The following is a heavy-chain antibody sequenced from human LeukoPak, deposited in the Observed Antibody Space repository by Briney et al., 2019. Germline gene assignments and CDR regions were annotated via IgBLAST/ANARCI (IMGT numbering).Heavy chain of an antibody. D-gene: IGHD2-2*01. V-gene: IGHV4-38-2*01. CDR3: ARRPVPAHFDY. Sequence: NPSETLSLTCAVSGYSISSGYYWGWIRQPPEKGLEWIGSIYHSGSTYYNPSLKSRVTISVDTSKNQFSLKLSSVTAADTAVYYCARRPVPAHFDYWGQGTLVTVSS. J-gene: IGHJ4*02. CDR2: IYHSGST. CDR1: GYSISSGYY.